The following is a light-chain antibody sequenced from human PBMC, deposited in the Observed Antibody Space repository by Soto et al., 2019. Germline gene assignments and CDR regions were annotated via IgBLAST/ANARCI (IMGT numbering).Light chain of an antibody. CDR2: DAS. Sequence: AIQLTQSPSSLSASVGDRVTITCRASQGISSALAWYQQKPGKAPKLLIYDASSLESGVPSRFSGSGSGTDFTLTINSLQPEDFATYYCQQFNNYLFTFGPGTKVDIK. V-gene: IGKV1D-13*01. J-gene: IGKJ3*01. CDR3: QQFNNYLFT. CDR1: QGISSA.